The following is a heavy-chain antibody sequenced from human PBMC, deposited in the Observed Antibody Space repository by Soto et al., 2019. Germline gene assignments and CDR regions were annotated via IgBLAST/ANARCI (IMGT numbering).Heavy chain of an antibody. CDR3: ARDPRPAAQYCYAMDV. J-gene: IGHJ6*02. CDR2: INAGNADT. Sequence: ASVKVSCKASGYTFTIYAMHWVRQAPGQRLEWLGWINAGNADTEYSQKFQGRVTITRDTSASTAYMELSSLRFEDTAVYYCARDPRPAAQYCYAMDVWGQGTTVTVSS. V-gene: IGHV1-3*01. CDR1: GYTFTIYA. D-gene: IGHD2-2*01.